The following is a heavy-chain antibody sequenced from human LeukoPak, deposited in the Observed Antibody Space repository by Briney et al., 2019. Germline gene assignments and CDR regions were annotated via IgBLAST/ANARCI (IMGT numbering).Heavy chain of an antibody. J-gene: IGHJ4*02. CDR2: IYISGST. CDR1: GGSISSGSYY. Sequence: SETLSLTCTVSGGSISSGSYYWSWIRQPAGKGLEWIGRIYISGSTNYNPSLQSRVTISIDTSKNQFSLKLSSVTAADTAVYYCACSNYYDSSGHATEELDYWGQGTLVTVSS. V-gene: IGHV4-61*02. CDR3: ACSNYYDSSGHATEELDY. D-gene: IGHD3-22*01.